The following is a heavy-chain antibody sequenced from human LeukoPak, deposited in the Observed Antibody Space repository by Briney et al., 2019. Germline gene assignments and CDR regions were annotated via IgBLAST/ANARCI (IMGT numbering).Heavy chain of an antibody. CDR2: INNGGSGT. J-gene: IGHJ4*02. CDR1: GFAFSSNW. CDR3: ATSLGPLAEY. V-gene: IGHV3-74*01. Sequence: PGGSLRLSCAASGFAFSSNWMHWVRQTPGKGLGWVLRINNGGSGTTYADSVEGRFTISRDNAKNMLYLQMNSLRADDTAVYYCATSLGPLAEYWGQGTLVTVSS. D-gene: IGHD7-27*01.